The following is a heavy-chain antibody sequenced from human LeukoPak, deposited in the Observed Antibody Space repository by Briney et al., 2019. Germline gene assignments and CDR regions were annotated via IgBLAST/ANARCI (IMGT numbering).Heavy chain of an antibody. CDR1: GGSISSGGYS. Sequence: PSQTLSLTCAVSGGSISSGGYSWSWIRQPPGKGLEWIGYIYHSGSTYYNPSLKSRVTISVDRSKNQFSLKLSSVTAADTAVYYCARGSSGYYGSGSPNYYYYYGMDVWGQGTTVTVSS. D-gene: IGHD3-10*01. J-gene: IGHJ6*02. CDR2: IYHSGST. CDR3: ARGSSGYYGSGSPNYYYYYGMDV. V-gene: IGHV4-30-2*01.